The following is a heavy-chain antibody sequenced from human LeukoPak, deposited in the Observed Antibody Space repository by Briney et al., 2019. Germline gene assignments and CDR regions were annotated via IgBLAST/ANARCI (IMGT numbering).Heavy chain of an antibody. CDR1: GGFISSGDYY. Sequence: PSETLSLTCTVSGGFISSGDYYWSWIRQPPGKGLGWIGYVYYNGNTYYNPSLESRVTISVDKSKNQFSLKLSSVTAADTAVYYCARDERYFDWLLLNYWGQGTLVTVSS. J-gene: IGHJ4*02. CDR3: ARDERYFDWLLLNY. D-gene: IGHD3-9*01. V-gene: IGHV4-30-4*01. CDR2: VYYNGNT.